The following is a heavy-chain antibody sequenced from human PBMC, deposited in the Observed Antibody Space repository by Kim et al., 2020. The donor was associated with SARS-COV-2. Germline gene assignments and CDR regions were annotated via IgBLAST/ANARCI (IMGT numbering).Heavy chain of an antibody. CDR3: ARSPYYYGSGGSWYFDY. Sequence: GGSLRLSCAASGFTFSSYEMNWVRQAPGKGLEWVSYISSSGSTIYYADSVKGRFTISRDNAKNSLYLQMNSLRAEDTAVYYCARSPYYYGSGGSWYFDYWGQVTLVTVSS. CDR1: GFTFSSYE. V-gene: IGHV3-48*03. D-gene: IGHD3-10*01. CDR2: ISSSGSTI. J-gene: IGHJ4*02.